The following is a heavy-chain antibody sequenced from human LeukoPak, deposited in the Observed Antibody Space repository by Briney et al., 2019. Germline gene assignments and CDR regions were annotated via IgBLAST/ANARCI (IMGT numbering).Heavy chain of an antibody. CDR2: INHRGDT. CDR1: GGSFSTYY. V-gene: IGHV4-34*01. Sequence: PSETLSLTCAVYGGSFSTYYWSWIRQSPGKGLEWIAEINHRGDTNYNPSVESRVTISVDTSKNQFSLKVSSLTAADTAVYYCARGSTISETGYFDYWGQGTLVTVSS. D-gene: IGHD1-1*01. J-gene: IGHJ4*03. CDR3: ARGSTISETGYFDY.